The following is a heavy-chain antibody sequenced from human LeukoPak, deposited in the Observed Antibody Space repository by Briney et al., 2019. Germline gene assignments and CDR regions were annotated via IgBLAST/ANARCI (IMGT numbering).Heavy chain of an antibody. D-gene: IGHD3-3*01. CDR2: IRSKADGGTT. J-gene: IGHJ6*02. CDR3: TRDRDYYDFWSGFHGHYYYGMDV. CDR1: VFTPSDYT. V-gene: IGHV3-49*04. Sequence: PGRALRHSCTPSVFTPSDYTICTGSPAPGKGLGWVGFIRSKADGGTTEYTASVKGRFTISRDYSKSIPYLQMNSLKTEDTAVYYCTRDRDYYDFWSGFHGHYYYGMDVWGQGTTVTVSS.